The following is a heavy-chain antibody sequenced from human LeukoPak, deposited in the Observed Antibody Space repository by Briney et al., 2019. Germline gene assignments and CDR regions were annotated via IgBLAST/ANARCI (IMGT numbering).Heavy chain of an antibody. CDR2: ISAYNGNT. CDR3: ARENEDYYDSSGYPDY. Sequence: ASVKVSCKASGYTFTSYGISWVRQAPGQGLEWMGWISAYNGNTNYAQKLQGRVTMTTDTSTSTAYMELRSLRSDDTAVYYCARENEDYYDSSGYPDYWGQGTLVTVSS. V-gene: IGHV1-18*01. J-gene: IGHJ4*02. D-gene: IGHD3-22*01. CDR1: GYTFTSYG.